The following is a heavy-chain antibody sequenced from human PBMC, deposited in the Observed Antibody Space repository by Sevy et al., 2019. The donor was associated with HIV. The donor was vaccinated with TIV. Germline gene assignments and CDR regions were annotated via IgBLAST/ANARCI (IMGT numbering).Heavy chain of an antibody. V-gene: IGHV6-1*01. CDR2: TYYRSKWYN. CDR1: GDSVSSNSTA. CDR3: ARGQGYCTGGVCYTLRFDY. D-gene: IGHD2-8*02. Sequence: KQSQTLSLTCAISGDSVSSNSTARNWIRQSPSRGLEWLGRTYYRSKWYNDYAVSVKSRITINPDTSKNQFSLQLNSVTPEETAVYYCARGQGYCTGGVCYTLRFDYWGQGTLVTVSS. J-gene: IGHJ4*02.